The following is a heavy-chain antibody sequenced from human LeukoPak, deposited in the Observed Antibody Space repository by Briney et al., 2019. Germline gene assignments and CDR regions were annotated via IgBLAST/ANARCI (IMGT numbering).Heavy chain of an antibody. Sequence: GGSLRLSCAASGFTFSTYWMTWVRQAPGKGLEWVANIKGDGSEKYYVDSLKGRFTISRDNAKNSLYLQMNSLRAEDTAVYYCARDIFGGGDYWGQGTLVTVSS. CDR1: GFTFSTYW. CDR3: ARDIFGGGDY. D-gene: IGHD3-10*02. V-gene: IGHV3-7*01. J-gene: IGHJ4*02. CDR2: IKGDGSEK.